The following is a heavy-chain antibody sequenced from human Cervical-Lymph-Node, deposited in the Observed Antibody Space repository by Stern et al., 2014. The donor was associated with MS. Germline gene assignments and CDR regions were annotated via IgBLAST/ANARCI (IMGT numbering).Heavy chain of an antibody. Sequence: QVTLKESGPTSLKPTQTLTLTCTFSGFSVSTFGVGVGWIRQPPGKALEWLALVYWDNEKRYSPSLRSRLTITKDTSKNQVVLTMSNTDPLDTATYFCAHIDDRSGYFAYWGQGTLVTVSS. CDR3: AHIDDRSGYFAY. J-gene: IGHJ4*02. CDR2: VYWDNEK. CDR1: GFSVSTFGVG. V-gene: IGHV2-5*02. D-gene: IGHD3-22*01.